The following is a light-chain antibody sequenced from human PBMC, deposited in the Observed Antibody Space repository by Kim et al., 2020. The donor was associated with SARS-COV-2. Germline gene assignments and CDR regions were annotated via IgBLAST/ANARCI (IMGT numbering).Light chain of an antibody. CDR3: YSTDSSRNAV. V-gene: IGLV3-10*01. J-gene: IGLJ2*01. Sequence: SYELTQPPSVSVSPGQTARITCSGDALPKNFAYWYQQKSGQAPVLVIYEDTKRPSGIPKRFSGSTSGTMATLTVSGAQVEDEADYTCYSTDSSRNAVFGGGTQLTVL. CDR2: EDT. CDR1: ALPKNF.